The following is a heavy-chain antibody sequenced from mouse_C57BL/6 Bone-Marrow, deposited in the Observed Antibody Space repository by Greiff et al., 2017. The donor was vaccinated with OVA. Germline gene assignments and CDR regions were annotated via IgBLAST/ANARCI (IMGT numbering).Heavy chain of an antibody. J-gene: IGHJ3*01. V-gene: IGHV1-81*01. CDR2: IYPRSGNT. D-gene: IGHD3-2*02. CDR3: ARGGTAQALAWFAY. Sequence: QVQLQQSGAELARPGASVKLSCKASGYTFTSYGISWVKQRTGQGLEWIGEIYPRSGNTYYNEKFNGKATLTADKSSSTAYMELRSLTSEDSAVYFCARGGTAQALAWFAYWGQGTLVTVSA. CDR1: GYTFTSYG.